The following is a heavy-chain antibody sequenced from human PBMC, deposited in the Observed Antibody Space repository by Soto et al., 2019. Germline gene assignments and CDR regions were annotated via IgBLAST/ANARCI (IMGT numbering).Heavy chain of an antibody. Sequence: GGSLRLSCAASGFTFSSYWMSWVRQAPGKGLEWVANIKQDGSEKYYVDSVKGRFTISTDNAKNSLYLQINSLRAEDTAVYYCARVGRGYYDSRYYGMDVWGQGTTVTVSS. CDR1: GFTFSSYW. CDR3: ARVGRGYYDSRYYGMDV. D-gene: IGHD3-22*01. J-gene: IGHJ6*02. V-gene: IGHV3-7*03. CDR2: IKQDGSEK.